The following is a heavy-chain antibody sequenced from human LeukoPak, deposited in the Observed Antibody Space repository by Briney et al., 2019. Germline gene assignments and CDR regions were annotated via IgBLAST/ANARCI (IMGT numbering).Heavy chain of an antibody. CDR1: GGSISSSSYY. CDR2: IYYSGST. V-gene: IGHV4-39*01. CDR3: ARHETSYYDSSGNWFDP. Sequence: PSETLSLTCTVSGGSISSSSYYWGWIRQPPGKGLEWIGSIYYSGSTYYNPPLKSRVTISVDTSKNQFSLKLSSVTAADTAVYYCARHETSYYDSSGNWFDPWGQGTLVTVSS. J-gene: IGHJ5*02. D-gene: IGHD3-22*01.